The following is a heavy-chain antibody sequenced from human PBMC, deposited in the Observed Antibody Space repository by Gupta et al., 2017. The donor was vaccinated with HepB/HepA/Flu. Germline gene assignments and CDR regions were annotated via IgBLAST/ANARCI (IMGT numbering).Heavy chain of an antibody. CDR2: ISSSSSYI. V-gene: IGHV3-21*01. CDR1: GFTFSSYS. J-gene: IGHJ4*02. CDR3: ARDYDSSGYYPTFDY. D-gene: IGHD3-22*01. Sequence: EVQLVESGGGLVKPGGSLRLSCAASGFTFSSYSMNWVRQAPGKGLELVSSISSSSSYIYYADSVKGRFTISRDNAKNSLYLQMNSLRAEDTAVYYCARDYDSSGYYPTFDYWGQGTLVTVSS.